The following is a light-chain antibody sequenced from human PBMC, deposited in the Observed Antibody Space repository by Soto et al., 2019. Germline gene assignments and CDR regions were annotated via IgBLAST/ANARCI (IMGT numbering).Light chain of an antibody. V-gene: IGKV3-15*01. CDR2: GAS. J-gene: IGKJ1*01. CDR1: QSVSSN. CDR3: QPYNNWPQT. Sequence: EIVVTQSPATLSVSPGERATLSCRASQSVSSNLAWYQQKPGQAPRLLIYGASTRSTGIPARFSGSGSGTEFTLTISSLQSEDFAVYYCQPYNNWPQTVGQGTKVEIK.